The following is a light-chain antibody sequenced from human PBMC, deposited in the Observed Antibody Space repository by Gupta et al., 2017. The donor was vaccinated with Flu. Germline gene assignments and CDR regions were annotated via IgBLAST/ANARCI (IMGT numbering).Light chain of an antibody. Sequence: MSSYGSGNSSDGDRYNLVSWYQRTPGKAPKLVIYDVSKRASGVSAGFSVSKSGNTASVTISGLQAEEEADYYCCSYASGSHDYVFGGGTKVTVL. CDR2: DVS. CDR3: CSYASGSHDYV. V-gene: IGLV2-23*02. J-gene: IGLJ1*01. CDR1: SSDGDRYNL.